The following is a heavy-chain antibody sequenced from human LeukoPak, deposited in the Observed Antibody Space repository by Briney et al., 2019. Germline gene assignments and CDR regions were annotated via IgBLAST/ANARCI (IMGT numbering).Heavy chain of an antibody. V-gene: IGHV3-21*01. CDR2: ISSSSSYI. CDR1: GFTFRSYS. J-gene: IGHJ4*02. CDR3: ARGPDYYDSSGYYSVY. D-gene: IGHD3-22*01. Sequence: GGSLRLSCAASGFTFRSYSMNWVRQAPGKGLEWVSSISSSSSYIYYADSVKGRFTISRDNAKNSLYLQMNSLRAEDTAVYYCARGPDYYDSSGYYSVYWGQGTLVTVSS.